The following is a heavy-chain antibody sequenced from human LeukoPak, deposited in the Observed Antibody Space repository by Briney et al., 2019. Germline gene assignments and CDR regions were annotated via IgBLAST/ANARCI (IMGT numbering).Heavy chain of an antibody. J-gene: IGHJ4*02. V-gene: IGHV3-74*01. D-gene: IGHD2-15*01. CDR2: INSDGSTT. Sequence: GGSLRLSCAASGFTLSNSWIHWVRQAPGKGLVWVSRINSDGSTTTYADSVKGRFTISRDNSKNTLYLQMNSLRAEDTAVYYCAKGSRSGGSCYSDFDYWGQGTLVTVSS. CDR3: AKGSRSGGSCYSDFDY. CDR1: GFTLSNSW.